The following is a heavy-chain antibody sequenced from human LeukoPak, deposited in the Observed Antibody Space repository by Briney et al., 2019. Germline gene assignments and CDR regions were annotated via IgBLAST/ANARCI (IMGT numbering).Heavy chain of an antibody. CDR2: INEDGSTT. V-gene: IGHV3-74*01. D-gene: IGHD1-26*01. J-gene: IGHJ4*02. Sequence: GSLRLSCAAAGFTFSSNWMHWVRQAPGKGLVWVSRINEDGSTTNYADSVKGRSTIFRDNAKNTLYLQMNSLRAEDTAVYYCVRDLGGRSGHWGQGTLVTVSS. CDR1: GFTFSSNW. CDR3: VRDLGGRSGH.